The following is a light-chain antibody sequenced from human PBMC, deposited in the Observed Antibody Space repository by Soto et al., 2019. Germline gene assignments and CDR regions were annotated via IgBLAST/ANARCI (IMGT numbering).Light chain of an antibody. Sequence: DIVMTQSPDSLAVSLGERATVNCRSSQSVLYSSNNKNYLAWYQQKPGQPPKLLIYWASTRESGVPDRFSGSGSGTDFPLTISSLQAEDVAVYYCQQYYNTPLAFGQGTKVEIK. CDR1: QSVLYSSNNKNY. J-gene: IGKJ1*01. CDR2: WAS. V-gene: IGKV4-1*01. CDR3: QQYYNTPLA.